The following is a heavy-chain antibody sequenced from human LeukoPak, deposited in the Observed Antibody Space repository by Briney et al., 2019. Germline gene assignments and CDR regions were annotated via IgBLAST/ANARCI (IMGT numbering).Heavy chain of an antibody. V-gene: IGHV4-59*01. CDR2: IYYSGST. CDR3: AGAVAARPSRGYMDV. Sequence: SETLSLTCTVSGGSISSYYWSWIRQPPGKGLEWIGYIYYSGSTNYNPSLKSRVTISVDTSKNQFSLKLSSVTAADTAVYYCAGAVAARPSRGYMDVWGKGTTVTVSS. CDR1: GGSISSYY. D-gene: IGHD6-6*01. J-gene: IGHJ6*03.